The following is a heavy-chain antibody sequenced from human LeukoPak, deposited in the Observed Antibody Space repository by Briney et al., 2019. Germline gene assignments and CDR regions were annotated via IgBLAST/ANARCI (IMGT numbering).Heavy chain of an antibody. D-gene: IGHD6-13*01. CDR1: GGSISSYY. J-gene: IGHJ1*01. Sequence: SETLSLTCTVSGGSISSYYWSWIRQPPGKGLEWIGYIYYSGSTNYNPSLKSRVTISVDTSKNQFSLKLSSVTAADTAVYYCARLIAAAGTLEYFQHWGQGTLVTVSS. CDR2: IYYSGST. V-gene: IGHV4-59*01. CDR3: ARLIAAAGTLEYFQH.